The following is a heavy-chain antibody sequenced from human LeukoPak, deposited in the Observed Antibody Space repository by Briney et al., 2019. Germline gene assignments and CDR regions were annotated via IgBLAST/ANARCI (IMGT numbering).Heavy chain of an antibody. CDR3: ARAPAARPGSFDY. D-gene: IGHD6-6*01. J-gene: IGHJ4*02. V-gene: IGHV3-21*01. Sequence: PGGSLRLSCAASGFTFSSYSMNWARQAPGKGLEWVSSISSSSSYIYYADLVKGRFTISRDNAKNSLYLQMNSLRAEDTAVYYCARAPAARPGSFDYWGQGTLVTVSS. CDR1: GFTFSSYS. CDR2: ISSSSSYI.